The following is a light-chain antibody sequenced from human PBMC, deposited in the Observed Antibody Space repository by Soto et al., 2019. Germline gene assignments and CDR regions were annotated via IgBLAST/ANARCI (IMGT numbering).Light chain of an antibody. CDR3: QQYGSSPTT. V-gene: IGKV3-20*01. J-gene: IGKJ1*01. CDR1: QSVSSS. Sequence: EIVWTQSQGTLSLSPGERATLSCKASQSVSSSLAWYQQNPGQAPRLLIYGACSRATGIPDRFSGSGSGTDFTLTISRLEPEDFAVYFCQQYGSSPTTFGQGTMVDIK. CDR2: GAC.